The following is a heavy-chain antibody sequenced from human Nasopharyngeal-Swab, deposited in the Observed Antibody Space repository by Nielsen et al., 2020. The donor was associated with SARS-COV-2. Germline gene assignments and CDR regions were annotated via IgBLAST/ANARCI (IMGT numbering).Heavy chain of an antibody. D-gene: IGHD3-10*01. V-gene: IGHV1-69*04. J-gene: IGHJ6*02. Sequence: SVKVSCKASGGTFSSYAISWVRQAPGQGLEWMGRIIPILGIANYAQKFQGRVTITADKSTSTAYMELSSLRSEDTAVYYCAREENYYGSGGGMDVWGQGTTVTVPS. CDR2: IIPILGIA. CDR3: AREENYYGSGGGMDV. CDR1: GGTFSSYA.